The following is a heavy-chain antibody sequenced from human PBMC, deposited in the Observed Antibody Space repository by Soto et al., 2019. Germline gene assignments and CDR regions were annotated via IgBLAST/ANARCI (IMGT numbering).Heavy chain of an antibody. V-gene: IGHV5-51*01. CDR1: GYTFTIYW. J-gene: IGHJ4*02. CDR2: IYPSDSDT. CDR3: ARPANTVADHFDL. Sequence: ESLKISCQVSGYTFTIYWIGWVRQMPGKGLEWMGIIYPSDSDTRYSPSFQGQVTISADQSINTAYLQWDSLKASDTAIYYCARPANTVADHFDLWGQGTPVTVSS. D-gene: IGHD4-17*01.